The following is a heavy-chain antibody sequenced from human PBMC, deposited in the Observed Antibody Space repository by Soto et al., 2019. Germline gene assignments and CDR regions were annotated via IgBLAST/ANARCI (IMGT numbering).Heavy chain of an antibody. CDR3: ARGGYIWGSYRYIRGAFDI. CDR1: GGSFSGYY. CDR2: INHSGST. Sequence: QVQLQQWGAGLLKPSETLSLTCAAYGGSFSGYYWSWIRQPPGKGLEWIGEINHSGSTNYNPSLKSRVTISVDTSKNQCSLKLSSVTAADTAVYYCARGGYIWGSYRYIRGAFDIWGQGTMVTVSS. D-gene: IGHD3-16*02. J-gene: IGHJ3*02. V-gene: IGHV4-34*01.